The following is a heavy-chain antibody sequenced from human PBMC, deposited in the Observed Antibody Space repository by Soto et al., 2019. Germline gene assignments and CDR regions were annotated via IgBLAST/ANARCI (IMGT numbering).Heavy chain of an antibody. V-gene: IGHV3-33*01. CDR2: IWYDGSNK. D-gene: IGHD2-15*01. CDR3: GRDYLVIPHHVIDY. Sequence: QVQLVESGGGVVQPGRSLRLSCAASGFTFSSYGMHWVRQAPGKGLEWVAVIWYDGSNKYYADSVKGRFTISRDNSKNTLYLQKNSLRDEDTAVYYCGRDYLVIPHHVIDYWGQGTLVTVSS. CDR1: GFTFSSYG. J-gene: IGHJ4*02.